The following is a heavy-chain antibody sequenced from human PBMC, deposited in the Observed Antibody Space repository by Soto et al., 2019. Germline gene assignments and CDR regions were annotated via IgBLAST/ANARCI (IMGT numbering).Heavy chain of an antibody. Sequence: SETLSLTCTVSGASINSGDFYWSWIRHHPEKGLEWIGYISYSGSAYYNPSLKSRLSISLDTSNNQFSLTLSSVTAADTAVYFCARGYTIGRRFAVWGQGTLVTVSS. D-gene: IGHD6-19*01. V-gene: IGHV4-31*02. J-gene: IGHJ3*01. CDR3: ARGYTIGRRFAV. CDR1: GASINSGDFY. CDR2: ISYSGSA.